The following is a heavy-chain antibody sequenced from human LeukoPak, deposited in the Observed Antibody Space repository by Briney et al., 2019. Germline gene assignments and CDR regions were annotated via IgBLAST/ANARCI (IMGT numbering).Heavy chain of an antibody. V-gene: IGHV6-1*01. Sequence: SQTLSLTCVVSGDSVSSKNGAWNWIRQSPSRGLEWLGRTYYRSKWYNAYAESMEGRMTISHDTSKNHYSLHLNSVTPDDTAVYYCARDFGTTGWHTFDYWGQGTLVTVSS. CDR1: GDSVSSKNGA. D-gene: IGHD6-19*01. CDR3: ARDFGTTGWHTFDY. CDR2: TYYRSKWYN. J-gene: IGHJ4*02.